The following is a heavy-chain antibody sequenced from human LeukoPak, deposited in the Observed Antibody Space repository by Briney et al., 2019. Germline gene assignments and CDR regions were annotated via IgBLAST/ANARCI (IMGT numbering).Heavy chain of an antibody. CDR3: ARSSFQSQWLAPEFDY. CDR1: GGTFSSYA. Sequence: SVKVSCKASGGTFSSYAISWVRQAPGQGLEWMGGIIPIFGTPNYAQKFQGRVTITADESTSTAYMGLSSLRSDDTAVYYCARSSFQSQWLAPEFDYWGQGTLVTVSS. J-gene: IGHJ4*02. V-gene: IGHV1-69*01. CDR2: IIPIFGTP. D-gene: IGHD6-19*01.